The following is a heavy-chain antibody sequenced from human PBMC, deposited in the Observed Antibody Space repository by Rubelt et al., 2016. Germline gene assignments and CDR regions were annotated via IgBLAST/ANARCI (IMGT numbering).Heavy chain of an antibody. CDR2: ISTDGDTL. V-gene: IGHV3-11*01. CDR3: ARDLVGATAH. Sequence: QVQLVESGGGLVKRGGSLRLSCAASGFTFRDYYMCWIRQAPGEGLAWVAYISTDGDTLYYADSVEGRFTVSRDNAKKTLYLQMNNLGAEDTAVYYCARDLVGATAHWGQGTLVTVST. CDR1: GFTFRDYY. J-gene: IGHJ4*02. D-gene: IGHD1-26*01.